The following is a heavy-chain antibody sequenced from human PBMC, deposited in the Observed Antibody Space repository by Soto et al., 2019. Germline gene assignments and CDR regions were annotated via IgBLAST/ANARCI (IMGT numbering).Heavy chain of an antibody. D-gene: IGHD6-6*01. CDR3: ASPSIAARPNYYYYGMDV. CDR1: GGTFSSYA. CDR2: IIPIFGTA. Sequence: QVQLVQSGAEVKKPGSSVKVSCKASGGTFSSYAISWVRQAPGQGLEWMGGIIPIFGTANYAQKFQGRVTITADESTSTAYMELSSLRSEDTAVYYCASPSIAARPNYYYYGMDVWGQGTTVTVSS. J-gene: IGHJ6*02. V-gene: IGHV1-69*01.